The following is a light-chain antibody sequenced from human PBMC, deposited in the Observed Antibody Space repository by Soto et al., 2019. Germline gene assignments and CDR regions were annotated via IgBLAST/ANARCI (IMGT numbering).Light chain of an antibody. CDR3: QQRSNWA. CDR1: QSVSNY. Sequence: EIVLTQSPATLSLSPGERATLSCRASQSVSNYLAWYQQRPGQAPRLLIYDSSNRATDIPARFSGSGSGTDFSLTISSLEPEDFAVYYCQQRSNWAFGQGTKVEIK. V-gene: IGKV3-11*01. J-gene: IGKJ1*01. CDR2: DSS.